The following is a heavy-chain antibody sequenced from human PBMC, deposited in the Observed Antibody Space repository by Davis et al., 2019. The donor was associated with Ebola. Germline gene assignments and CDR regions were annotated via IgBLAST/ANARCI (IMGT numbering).Heavy chain of an antibody. D-gene: IGHD3-22*01. CDR3: ARVEDSGYST. V-gene: IGHV4-34*01. J-gene: IGHJ5*02. CDR1: GGSLNTYF. Sequence: MPSETLSLTCAVKGGSLNTYFWSWIRQSPGKGLEWIAEINHVGSTNYNPSLKSRVAISVDTSKNQFSLKLRSVTAADTAVYYCARVEDSGYSTWGQGTLVIVSS. CDR2: INHVGST.